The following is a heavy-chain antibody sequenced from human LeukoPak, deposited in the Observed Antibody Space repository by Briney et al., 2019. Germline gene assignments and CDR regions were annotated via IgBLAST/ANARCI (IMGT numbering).Heavy chain of an antibody. J-gene: IGHJ3*02. D-gene: IGHD6-13*01. CDR1: GYTFTRFY. V-gene: IGHV1-46*01. CDR3: ARGGIAASGASDI. CDR2: INPSGGRT. Sequence: ASVKASCKASGYTFTRFYMHWVRQAPGQGLEWMGIINPSGGRTSYAQKFQGRVTMTRDTSTSTVYMELSSLGSEDTAVYYCARGGIAASGASDIWGQGTMVTVSS.